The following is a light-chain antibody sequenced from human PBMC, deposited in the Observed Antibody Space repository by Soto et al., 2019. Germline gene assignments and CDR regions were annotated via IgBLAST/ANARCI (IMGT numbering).Light chain of an antibody. V-gene: IGKV3-15*01. CDR1: QSVTSN. Sequence: DIVWTPSVATLSLTPRERAALSCRASQSVTSNLAWYQQKPDQAPRLLIYGASTRATGIPARFSGSGSGTEFTLTISSLQSEDFAVYYCQQYNKWPWPVGHGTKVDI. J-gene: IGKJ1*01. CDR3: QQYNKWPWP. CDR2: GAS.